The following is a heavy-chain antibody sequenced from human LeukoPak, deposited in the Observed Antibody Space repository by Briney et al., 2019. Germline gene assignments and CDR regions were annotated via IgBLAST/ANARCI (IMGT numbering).Heavy chain of an antibody. CDR2: ISGSGGST. CDR3: AKDQRDSGHDSRGAFDI. V-gene: IGHV3-23*01. Sequence: GGSLRLSCAASGFTFSSYAMSWVRQAPGKGLEWVSAISGSGGSTYYADSVKGRFTISRDNSKNTLYLQMNSLRAEDTAVYYCAKDQRDSGHDSRGAFDIWGQGTMVTVSS. CDR1: GFTFSSYA. J-gene: IGHJ3*02. D-gene: IGHD5-12*01.